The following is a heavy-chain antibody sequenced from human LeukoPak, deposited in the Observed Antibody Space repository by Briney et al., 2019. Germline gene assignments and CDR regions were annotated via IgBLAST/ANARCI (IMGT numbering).Heavy chain of an antibody. CDR3: ARDRLAGYYYYYMDV. Sequence: SETLSLTCSISGGSIYSSCYYWAWIRQPPGKGLEWIGSINYSGSSFYNPSLKSRVALSVDTSKHQFSVRVSSVTAADTAVYYCARDRLAGYYYYYMDVWGKGTTVTVSS. D-gene: IGHD6-13*01. V-gene: IGHV4-39*07. CDR2: INYSGSS. CDR1: GGSIYSSCYY. J-gene: IGHJ6*03.